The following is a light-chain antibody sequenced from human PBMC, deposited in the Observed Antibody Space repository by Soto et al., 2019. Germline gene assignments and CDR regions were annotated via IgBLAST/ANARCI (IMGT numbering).Light chain of an antibody. CDR2: EVS. J-gene: IGLJ2*01. CDR1: NSDVGGYNY. CDR3: SSYTSSSTPYVV. V-gene: IGLV2-14*01. Sequence: QSALTQPASVSGSPGQSITISCTGTNSDVGGYNYVSWYQQHPGKAPKLMIYEVSNRPSGVSNRFSGSKSGNTASLTISGLQAEDEADYYCSSYTSSSTPYVVFGGGTKLT.